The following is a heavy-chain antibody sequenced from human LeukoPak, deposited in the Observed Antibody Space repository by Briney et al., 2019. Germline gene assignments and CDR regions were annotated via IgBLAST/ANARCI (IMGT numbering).Heavy chain of an antibody. CDR3: AKGGGYEAQYYYYYLDV. J-gene: IGHJ6*03. V-gene: IGHV6-1*01. CDR2: TYYRSKWYN. CDR1: GDSVPSNSAA. D-gene: IGHD5-12*01. Sequence: SQTLSLTCAISGDSVPSNSAAWNWIRQSPSRGLEWLGRTYYRSKWYNDYAVSVKSRITINPDTSKNQFSLQLNSVTPEDTAVYYCAKGGGYEAQYYYYYLDVWGKGTTVTISS.